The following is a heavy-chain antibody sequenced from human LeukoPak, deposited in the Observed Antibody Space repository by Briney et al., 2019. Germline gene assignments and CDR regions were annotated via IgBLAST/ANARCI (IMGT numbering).Heavy chain of an antibody. D-gene: IGHD6-13*01. V-gene: IGHV3-23*01. J-gene: IGHJ4*02. CDR1: GFTFGNYA. CDR3: AKDLYTSRYACCFDY. CDR2: VSGGGSST. Sequence: GGSLRLSCVASGFTFGNYAMNWVRQAPGKGLEWVSGVSGGGSSTYYADSVKGRFTISRDNSKNMLYLQMNSLRAEDTAVYYCAKDLYTSRYACCFDYWGQGTLVTVSS.